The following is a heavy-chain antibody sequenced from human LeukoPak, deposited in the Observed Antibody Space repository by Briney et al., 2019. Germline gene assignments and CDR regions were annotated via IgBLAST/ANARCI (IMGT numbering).Heavy chain of an antibody. D-gene: IGHD6-13*01. CDR1: GYTFTSYG. CDR2: ISAYNGNT. CDR3: ARFAGTDYGMDV. J-gene: IGHJ6*02. V-gene: IGHV1-18*01. Sequence: ASVKVSCKASGYTFTSYGISWVRQAPGQGLDGMGWISAYNGNTNYAQKLKGRVTMTTDTSTSTAYMELRSLRSDDTAVYYCARFAGTDYGMDVWGQGTTVTVSS.